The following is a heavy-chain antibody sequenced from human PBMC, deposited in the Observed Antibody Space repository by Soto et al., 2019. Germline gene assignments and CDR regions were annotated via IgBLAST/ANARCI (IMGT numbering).Heavy chain of an antibody. Sequence: PGGSLRLSCAASGFTFSSYDMHWVRQATGKGLEWVSAIGTAGDTYYPGSVKGRFTISRENAKNSLYLQMNSLRAGDTAVYYCESVPANYGMDVWGQGTTVTVSS. CDR2: IGTAGDT. CDR1: GFTFSSYD. V-gene: IGHV3-13*01. D-gene: IGHD2-2*01. CDR3: ESVPANYGMDV. J-gene: IGHJ6*02.